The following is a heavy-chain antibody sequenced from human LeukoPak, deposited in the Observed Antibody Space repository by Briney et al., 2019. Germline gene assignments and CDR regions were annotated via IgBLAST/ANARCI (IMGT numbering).Heavy chain of an antibody. CDR2: ISSSGSGGNT. J-gene: IGHJ6*02. CDR1: GVTLSSYA. CDR3: ARDGRSIVVVPAADHYYYYGMDV. Sequence: PGGSLRLSCAASGVTLSSYAMSWARQAPGKGLEWVSGISSSGSGGNTYYADSVKGRFTISRDNSKNTLYLQMNSLRAEDTAVYYCARDGRSIVVVPAADHYYYYGMDVWGQGTTVTVSS. V-gene: IGHV3-23*01. D-gene: IGHD2-2*01.